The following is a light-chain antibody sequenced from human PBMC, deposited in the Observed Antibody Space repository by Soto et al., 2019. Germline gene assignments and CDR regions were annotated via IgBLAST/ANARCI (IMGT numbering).Light chain of an antibody. CDR1: ETIDNF. Sequence: DLQMTQSPSSLSASVGDRVTITCRASETIDNFLNWYQQKPGKAPAVLIFAASTLQSGVPSRFSGSVSGTVFTLTISSLQPEDSAIYYCQQSFSSSWTFGQGTKVEIK. V-gene: IGKV1-39*01. CDR2: AAS. J-gene: IGKJ1*01. CDR3: QQSFSSSWT.